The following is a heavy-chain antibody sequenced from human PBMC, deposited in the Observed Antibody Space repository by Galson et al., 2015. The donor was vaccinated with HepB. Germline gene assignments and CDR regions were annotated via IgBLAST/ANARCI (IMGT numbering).Heavy chain of an antibody. Sequence: SVKVSCKASGGTFSSYAISWVRQAPGQGLEWMGIINPSGGSTSYAQKFQGRVTMTRDTSTSTVYMELSSLRSEDTAVYYCARNSYYYDSSGYYYFDYWGQGTLVTVSS. CDR3: ARNSYYYDSSGYYYFDY. J-gene: IGHJ4*02. V-gene: IGHV1-46*01. CDR2: INPSGGST. D-gene: IGHD3-22*01. CDR1: GGTFSSYA.